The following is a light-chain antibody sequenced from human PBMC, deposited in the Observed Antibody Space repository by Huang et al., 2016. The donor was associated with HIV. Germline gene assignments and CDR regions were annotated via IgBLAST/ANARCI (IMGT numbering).Light chain of an antibody. CDR2: GAS. Sequence: EIEMTQSPVTLSVSPGQRATLSCRASQSVNSDFAWYQQKHGQAPSLLIYGASTRATGIPAKFNATGSGTEFSLSINNLQSDDFAVYYCQQYNDWPPLTFGGGTKVEI. CDR1: QSVNSD. CDR3: QQYNDWPPLT. J-gene: IGKJ4*01. V-gene: IGKV3-15*01.